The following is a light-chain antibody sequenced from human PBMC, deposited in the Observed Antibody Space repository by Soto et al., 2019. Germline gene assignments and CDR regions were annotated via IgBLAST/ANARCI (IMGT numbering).Light chain of an antibody. CDR2: EVS. V-gene: IGLV2-8*01. CDR3: SSNAGSNNLV. Sequence: QSALTQPPSASGSPGQSVTISCTGTSSDVGGYNYVSWYQQHPGKAPKLMIYEVSKRPSGVPDRFSGSKSGNTASLTVSGRQAEDEADYYCSSNAGSNNLVFGAGTKLTVL. J-gene: IGLJ2*01. CDR1: SSDVGGYNY.